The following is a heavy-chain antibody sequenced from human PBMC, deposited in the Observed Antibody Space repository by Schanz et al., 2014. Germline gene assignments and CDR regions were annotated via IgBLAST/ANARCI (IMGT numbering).Heavy chain of an antibody. D-gene: IGHD3-10*01. CDR3: ARDGNYYGSRNYYKTPYYFDY. CDR2: IWYDGSNK. CDR1: GFAFSVYG. V-gene: IGHV3-33*01. J-gene: IGHJ4*02. Sequence: VQLVESGGGVVQPGRSLRLSCAASGFAFSVYGMHWVRQAPGKGPEWVAFIWYDGSNKYYADSVKGRFTISRDISKNTLHLQVTSLRAEDTAIYYCARDGNYYGSRNYYKTPYYFDYWGQGTLVTVSS.